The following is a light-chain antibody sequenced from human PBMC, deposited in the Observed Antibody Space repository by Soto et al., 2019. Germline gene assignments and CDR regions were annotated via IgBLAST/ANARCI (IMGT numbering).Light chain of an antibody. J-gene: IGKJ2*01. CDR3: QQRSNWYS. Sequence: EVVLTQSPATLSLSPGERVTLSCRASQSVSSYLAWYQQKPGQAPRLLIYDASSKATGIPARFSGSGSGTDFPPIISSLEPDDFAVYYCQQRSNWYSFGQGTKLEIK. CDR1: QSVSSY. CDR2: DAS. V-gene: IGKV3-11*01.